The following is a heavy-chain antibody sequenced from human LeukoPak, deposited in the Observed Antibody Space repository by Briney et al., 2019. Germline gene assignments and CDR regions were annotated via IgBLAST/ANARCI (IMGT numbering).Heavy chain of an antibody. CDR3: ASDTKVRAP. V-gene: IGHV3-7*01. CDR1: GFIFNSYW. CDR2: INEDGSEK. Sequence: GGSLRLSCAASGFIFNSYWMSWVRQALGKGLEWVANINEDGSEKYYVDSVKGRFTISRDNAKNSLYLQMNSLRVEDTAVYYCASDTKVRAPWGQGTLVTVSS. D-gene: IGHD2-2*01. J-gene: IGHJ5*02.